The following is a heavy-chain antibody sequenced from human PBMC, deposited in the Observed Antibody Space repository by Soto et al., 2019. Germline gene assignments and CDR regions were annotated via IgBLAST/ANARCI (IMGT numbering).Heavy chain of an antibody. CDR1: GGSISSYY. Sequence: KSSETLSLTCTVSGGSISSYYWSWIRQPPGKGLEWIGHIYYSGSTNYNPSLKSRVTISVDTSKNQFSLKLSSVTAADTAVYYCARVWGGAFDIWGQGTMVT. CDR2: IYYSGST. D-gene: IGHD3-10*01. V-gene: IGHV4-59*01. CDR3: ARVWGGAFDI. J-gene: IGHJ3*02.